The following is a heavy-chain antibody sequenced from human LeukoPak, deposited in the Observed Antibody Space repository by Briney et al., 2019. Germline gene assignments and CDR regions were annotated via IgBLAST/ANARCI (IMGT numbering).Heavy chain of an antibody. D-gene: IGHD3-10*01. J-gene: IGHJ6*02. Sequence: ASVKVSCKASGGTFSSYAISWVRQAPGQGLEWMGRIIPILGIANYAQKFQGRVTITADKSTSTAYMELSSLRSEDTAVYYCARDNTIITYYYGMDVWGQGTTVTVSS. CDR1: GGTFSSYA. CDR2: IIPILGIA. CDR3: ARDNTIITYYYGMDV. V-gene: IGHV1-69*04.